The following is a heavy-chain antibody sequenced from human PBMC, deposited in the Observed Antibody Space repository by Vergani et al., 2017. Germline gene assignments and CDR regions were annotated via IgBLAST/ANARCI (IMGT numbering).Heavy chain of an antibody. V-gene: IGHV3-23*01. CDR2: INTNVDYT. CDR1: GFSFTTYA. D-gene: IGHD1-1*01. Sequence: EVQLLESGGDLVQPGGSLRLSCAASGFSFTTYAMSWVRQAPGKGLEWVSTINTNVDYTRYGDSVKGRFTISRDNSKSTLYLQMNSLRAEDTAIYYCAKGGWNYWFDSWVEGTLVIVS. J-gene: IGHJ5*01. CDR3: AKGGWNYWFDS.